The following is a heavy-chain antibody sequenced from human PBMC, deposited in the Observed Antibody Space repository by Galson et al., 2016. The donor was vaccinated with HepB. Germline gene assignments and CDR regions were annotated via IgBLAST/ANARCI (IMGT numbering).Heavy chain of an antibody. CDR2: INSDGGSK. D-gene: IGHD3-10*01. Sequence: SLRLSCAASGFTFSSYWMHWVRQAPGKGLVWVSRINSDGGSKDYADYVTGRFTISRDNAKNTLYLQMNSLREEDTAVYFCARGGGKPGISYGLDVWGQGTTVTVSS. J-gene: IGHJ6*02. CDR3: ARGGGKPGISYGLDV. CDR1: GFTFSSYW. V-gene: IGHV3-74*01.